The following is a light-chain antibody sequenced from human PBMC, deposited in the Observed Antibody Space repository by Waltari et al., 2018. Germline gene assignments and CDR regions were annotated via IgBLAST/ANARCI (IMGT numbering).Light chain of an antibody. CDR2: TAS. CDR1: QGISKY. CDR3: LQHSSYPYT. V-gene: IGKV1-17*03. J-gene: IGKJ2*01. Sequence: DIQMTQSPSAMSASVGDRVTITCRASQGISKYLAWFQQKPGKIPKRLIYTASNLESGVPSRCSGSGSGTEFTLTITSLQPEDSATYYCLQHSSYPYTFGQGTKLEI.